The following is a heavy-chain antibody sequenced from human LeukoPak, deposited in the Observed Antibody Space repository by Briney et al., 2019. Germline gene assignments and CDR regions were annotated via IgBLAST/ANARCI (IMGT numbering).Heavy chain of an antibody. CDR3: ARPDFAY. J-gene: IGHJ4*02. CDR1: GFTFSSYG. CDR2: IWYDGSNK. Sequence: GGSLRLSCAASGFTFSSYGMHWVRQAPAKGLEWVAVIWYDGSNKYYADSVKGRFTISRDNSKNTLYLQMNSLRAEDTAVYYCARPDFAYWGQGTLVTVSS. V-gene: IGHV3-33*01.